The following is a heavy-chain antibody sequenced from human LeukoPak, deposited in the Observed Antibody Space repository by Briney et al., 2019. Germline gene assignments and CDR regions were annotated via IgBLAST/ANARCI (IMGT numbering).Heavy chain of an antibody. J-gene: IGHJ4*02. V-gene: IGHV3-33*01. D-gene: IGHD7-27*01. CDR3: ARDALYPTETTNWGLGY. CDR2: IWYDGSNK. Sequence: PGRSLRLSCAASGFTFSSYGMHWVRQAPGKGLEWVAVIWYDGSNKYYADSVKGRFTISRDNSKNTLYLQMNSLRAEDTAVYYCARDALYPTETTNWGLGYWGQGTLVTVSS. CDR1: GFTFSSYG.